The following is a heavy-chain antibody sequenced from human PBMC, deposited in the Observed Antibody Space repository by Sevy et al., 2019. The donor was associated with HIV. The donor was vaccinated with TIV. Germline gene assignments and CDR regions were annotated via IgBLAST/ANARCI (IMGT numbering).Heavy chain of an antibody. J-gene: IGHJ4*02. CDR3: ATRSSTTPGSNYFDY. CDR1: GFTFSSYA. V-gene: IGHV3-23*01. Sequence: GGSLRLSCAASGFTFSSYAMTWVRQAPGKGLEWVSIISGSGGNTYYADSVKGRFTISRDNSKTTLSLQMNSLGAEDTAVYYCATRSSTTPGSNYFDYWGQGTLVTVSS. D-gene: IGHD1-1*01. CDR2: ISGSGGNT.